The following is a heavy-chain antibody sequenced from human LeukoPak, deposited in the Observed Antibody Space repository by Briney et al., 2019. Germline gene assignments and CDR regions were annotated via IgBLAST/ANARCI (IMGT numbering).Heavy chain of an antibody. D-gene: IGHD7-27*01. CDR2: IIPIFGTA. Sequence: SVKVSCKASGGTFSSYAISWVRQAPGQGLEWMGGIIPIFGTANYAQKFQGRVTITTDESTSTAYMELNSLRVDDTAVYYCARRSGDREFEYWGQGTLVTVSS. CDR3: ARRSGDREFEY. J-gene: IGHJ4*02. CDR1: GGTFSSYA. V-gene: IGHV1-69*05.